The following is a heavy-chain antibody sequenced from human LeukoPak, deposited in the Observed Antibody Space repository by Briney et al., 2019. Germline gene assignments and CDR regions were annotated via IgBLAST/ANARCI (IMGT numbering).Heavy chain of an antibody. CDR1: GGSFSGYY. CDR2: INHSGST. D-gene: IGHD2-2*01. J-gene: IGHJ2*01. Sequence: SETLSLTCAVYGGSFSGYYWSWIRQPPGKGLEWIGEINHSGSTNYNPSLKSRVTISVDTSKNQFSLKLSFVTAADTAVYYCARDAIAEGYCSSTSCFRGHWYFDLWGRGTLVTVSS. CDR3: ARDAIAEGYCSSTSCFRGHWYFDL. V-gene: IGHV4-34*01.